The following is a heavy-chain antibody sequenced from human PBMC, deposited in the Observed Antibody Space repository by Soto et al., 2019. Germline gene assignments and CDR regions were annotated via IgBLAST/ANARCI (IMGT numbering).Heavy chain of an antibody. Sequence: QVQLQESGPGLVKPSQTLSLTCTVSGGSISSGGYYWSWIRQHPGKGLEWIGYIYYSGSTYYNPSPKSRFTISVDTSKNQFSLKLSSVTAADTAVYYCARDSPPTVTTHYYYYGMDVWGQGTTVTVSS. J-gene: IGHJ6*02. CDR1: GGSISSGGYY. D-gene: IGHD4-17*01. CDR2: IYYSGST. V-gene: IGHV4-31*03. CDR3: ARDSPPTVTTHYYYYGMDV.